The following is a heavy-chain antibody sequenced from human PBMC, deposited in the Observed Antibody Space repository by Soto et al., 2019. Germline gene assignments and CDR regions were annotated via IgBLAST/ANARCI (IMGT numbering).Heavy chain of an antibody. Sequence: SETLSLTCTVSGGSISSYYWSWIRQPPGKGLEWIGYIYYSGSTNYNPSLKSRVTISVDTSKNQFSLKLSSVTAADTAVYYCARLGGAPLFTIGAQFDYWGQGTLVTVSS. J-gene: IGHJ4*02. CDR3: ARLGGAPLFTIGAQFDY. V-gene: IGHV4-59*01. CDR1: GGSISSYY. D-gene: IGHD2-21*01. CDR2: IYYSGST.